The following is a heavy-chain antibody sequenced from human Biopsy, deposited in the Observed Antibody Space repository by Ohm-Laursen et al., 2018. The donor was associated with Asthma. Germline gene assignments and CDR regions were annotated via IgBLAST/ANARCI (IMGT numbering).Heavy chain of an antibody. CDR2: VYWTGST. CDR3: ARAQDYYDSRGYYRSFDY. Sequence: SDTLSLTCSVYGGSISSFYWSWIRQSPEKGLEWMGYVYWTGSTYYNPSLKSRVSISIDTSKNQFSLKLSSVTAADTAVYYCARAQDYYDSRGYYRSFDYWGQGTLVTVSS. CDR1: GGSISSFY. J-gene: IGHJ4*02. V-gene: IGHV4-59*12. D-gene: IGHD3-22*01.